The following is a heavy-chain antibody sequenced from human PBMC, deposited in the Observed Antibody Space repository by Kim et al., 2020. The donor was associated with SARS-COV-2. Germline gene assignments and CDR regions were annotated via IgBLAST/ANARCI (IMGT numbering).Heavy chain of an antibody. D-gene: IGHD2-15*01. V-gene: IGHV4-34*01. J-gene: IGHJ4*02. Sequence: SLKSRVTISVDTAKNQFSLNLSAVTAADTAVYYCARGGIVVVVAATPFDYWGQGTLVTVSS. CDR3: ARGGIVVVVAATPFDY.